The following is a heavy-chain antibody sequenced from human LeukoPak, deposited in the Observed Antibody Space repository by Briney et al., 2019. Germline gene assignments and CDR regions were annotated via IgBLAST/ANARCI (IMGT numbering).Heavy chain of an antibody. CDR1: GFTFDDYS. CDR3: VKDRYCSGSTCYWFDD. V-gene: IGHV3-9*01. D-gene: IGHD2-15*01. J-gene: IGHJ4*02. CDR2: ITWGSGRM. Sequence: GGSLRLSCVASGFTFDDYSMHWVRQVPGKGLEWVSSITWGSGRMDYADSVKGRFIISRDNGKKSLYLQMNSLRVDDTAVYYCVKDRYCSGSTCYWFDDWGQGTLVIVSS.